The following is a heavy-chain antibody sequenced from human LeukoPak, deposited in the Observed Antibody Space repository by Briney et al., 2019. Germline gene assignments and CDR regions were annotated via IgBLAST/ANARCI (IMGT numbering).Heavy chain of an antibody. Sequence: GGSLRLSCAASGFTFSSYARSWVRQAPGKGLEWVSAISGSGGSTYYADSVKGRFTISRDNSKNTLYLQMNSLRAEDTAVCYCAKDQDDSQSSIYPWGQGTLVTVSS. CDR3: AKDQDDSQSSIYP. CDR2: ISGSGGST. D-gene: IGHD3-9*01. CDR1: GFTFSSYA. J-gene: IGHJ5*02. V-gene: IGHV3-23*01.